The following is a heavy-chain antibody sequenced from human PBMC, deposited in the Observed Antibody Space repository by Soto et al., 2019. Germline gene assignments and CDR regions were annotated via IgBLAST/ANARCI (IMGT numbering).Heavy chain of an antibody. CDR1: GYTFTSYG. D-gene: IGHD3-3*01. CDR3: ARGPFDFWSGYFSEVFDY. V-gene: IGHV1-18*01. J-gene: IGHJ4*02. CDR2: ISAYNGNT. Sequence: ASVKVSCKASGYTFTSYGISWVRQAPGQGLEWMGWISAYNGNTNYAQKLQGRVTMTTDTSTSTAYMELRSLRSDDTAVYYCARGPFDFWSGYFSEVFDYWGQGTLVTVSS.